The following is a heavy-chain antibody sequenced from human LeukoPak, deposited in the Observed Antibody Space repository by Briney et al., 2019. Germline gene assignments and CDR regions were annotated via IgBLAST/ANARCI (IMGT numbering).Heavy chain of an antibody. D-gene: IGHD3-22*01. V-gene: IGHV4-39*01. CDR2: IYYSGST. Sequence: SETLSLTCTVSGGSISSSSYYWGWIRQPPGNGLEWIGSIYYSGSTYYNPSLKSRVTISVDTSKNQFSLKLSSVTAADTAVYYCASLSGSLDAFDIWGQGTMVTVSS. CDR1: GGSISSSSYY. J-gene: IGHJ3*02. CDR3: ASLSGSLDAFDI.